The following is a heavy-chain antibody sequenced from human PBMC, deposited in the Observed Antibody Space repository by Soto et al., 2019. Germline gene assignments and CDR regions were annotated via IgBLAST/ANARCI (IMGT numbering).Heavy chain of an antibody. CDR1: GYDFTTYG. V-gene: IGHV1-18*01. D-gene: IGHD1-1*01. CDR3: ARGRYGDY. J-gene: IGHJ4*02. Sequence: QVHLVQSGAEVKKPGASVKVSCKGSGYDFTTYGITWVRQAPGQGLEWMAWISAHNGNTDYAQKLQGRVTVTRDTSTSKAYMELSILRTDDTAVYYCARGRYGDYWGQVALVTVSS. CDR2: ISAHNGNT.